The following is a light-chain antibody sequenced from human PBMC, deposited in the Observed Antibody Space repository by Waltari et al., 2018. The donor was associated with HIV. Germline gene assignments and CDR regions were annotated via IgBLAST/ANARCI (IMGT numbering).Light chain of an antibody. V-gene: IGLV1-47*01. Sequence: QSVLTQPPSASGTPGQRVTISCSGSSANVGNTFYLYQQLPGTAPKVLIYRDNQRPSGVPDRFSGSRSGTSASLDVSGLRSEDEANYFCAAWDDILSGWVFGGGTKLTVL. CDR2: RDN. CDR1: SANVGNTF. J-gene: IGLJ3*02. CDR3: AAWDDILSGWV.